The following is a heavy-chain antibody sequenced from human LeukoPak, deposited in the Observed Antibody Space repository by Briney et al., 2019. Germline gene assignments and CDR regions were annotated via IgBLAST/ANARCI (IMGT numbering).Heavy chain of an antibody. D-gene: IGHD5-24*01. Sequence: GGSLRLSCAASGFTFRDYGMSWVRQAPGKGLQWVSALSGSGDSTYYADSVKGRFTISRDNSRNTLYLQMNSLRADDTALYYCAKSNGYNFEAFDMWGQGTMVTVSS. V-gene: IGHV3-23*01. CDR2: LSGSGDST. CDR3: AKSNGYNFEAFDM. J-gene: IGHJ3*02. CDR1: GFTFRDYG.